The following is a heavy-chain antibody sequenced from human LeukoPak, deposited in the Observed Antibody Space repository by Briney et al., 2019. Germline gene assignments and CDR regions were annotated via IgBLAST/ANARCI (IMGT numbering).Heavy chain of an antibody. Sequence: PGGSLRLSCAASGFRFDDHGMSWVRQAPGKGLEWVSGINWYGGSTGYGDSVKGRFTISRDNAKNSLYLQMNSLRAEDTALYYCAGGDRNGWYFDYWGQGILVTVSS. CDR1: GFRFDDHG. V-gene: IGHV3-20*04. D-gene: IGHD6-19*01. J-gene: IGHJ4*02. CDR3: AGGDRNGWYFDY. CDR2: INWYGGST.